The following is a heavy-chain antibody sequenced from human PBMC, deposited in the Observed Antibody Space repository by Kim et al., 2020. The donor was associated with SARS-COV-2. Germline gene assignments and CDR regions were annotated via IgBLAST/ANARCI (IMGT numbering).Heavy chain of an antibody. Sequence: GDSDTRYSPTVRGQVTISADKSISTAYLQWSSLKASDTAMYYCARHPYDYWGQGTLVTVSS. V-gene: IGHV5-51*01. J-gene: IGHJ4*02. CDR3: ARHPYDY. CDR2: GDSDT.